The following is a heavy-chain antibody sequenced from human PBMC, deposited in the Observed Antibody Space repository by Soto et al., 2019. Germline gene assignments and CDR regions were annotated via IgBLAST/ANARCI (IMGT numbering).Heavy chain of an antibody. CDR3: ARDGIIVGATTYYYYGMDV. V-gene: IGHV3-30-3*01. D-gene: IGHD1-26*01. Sequence: SLRLSFAASGFTFGSYAMHWVRQAPGKGLEWVAVISYDGSNKYYADSVKGRFTISRDNSKNTLYLQMNSLRAEDTAVYYCARDGIIVGATTYYYYGMDVWGQGTTVTVSS. CDR1: GFTFGSYA. CDR2: ISYDGSNK. J-gene: IGHJ6*02.